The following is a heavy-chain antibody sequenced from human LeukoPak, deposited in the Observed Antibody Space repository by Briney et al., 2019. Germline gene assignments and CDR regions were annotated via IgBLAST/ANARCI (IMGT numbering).Heavy chain of an antibody. CDR3: ARDDGKFGSGYY. D-gene: IGHD3-10*01. CDR2: ISSSSGII. J-gene: IGHJ4*02. V-gene: IGHV3-48*02. CDR1: GFTFSSYS. Sequence: GGSLRLSCAAPGFTFSSYSMNWVRQAPGKGLEWVSYISSSSGIIFYADSVEGRFTISRDNAKNSLYLQMDSLRDEDTAVYYCARDDGKFGSGYYWGQGILVTVSS.